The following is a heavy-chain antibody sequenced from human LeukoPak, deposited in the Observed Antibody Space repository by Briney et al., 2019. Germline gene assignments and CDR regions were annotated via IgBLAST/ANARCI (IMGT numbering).Heavy chain of an antibody. V-gene: IGHV3-48*04. J-gene: IGHJ3*02. CDR2: ISSGSSTI. CDR1: GFTFITFG. Sequence: GGSLRLSCAASGFTFITFGMNWVRQAPGKGLEWISYISSGSSTIYYADSVKGRFTIARDNARNSLYLQMNSLRAEDTAVYYCARDRYGDYAFDIWGQGTMVTVSS. D-gene: IGHD4-17*01. CDR3: ARDRYGDYAFDI.